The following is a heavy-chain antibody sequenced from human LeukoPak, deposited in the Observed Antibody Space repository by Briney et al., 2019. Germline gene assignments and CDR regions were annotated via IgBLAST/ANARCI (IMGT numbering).Heavy chain of an antibody. Sequence: PSETLSLTCTVSGGSISSYHWNWIRQPPGKGLEWIGYIFSTGSTSYNPSLKSRVTISLDTSKSQFSLRLTSVTAADTAVYYCARRYGSGSYDKFDYWGQGTLVTVSS. J-gene: IGHJ4*02. CDR1: GGSISSYH. CDR3: ARRYGSGSYDKFDY. V-gene: IGHV4-59*08. D-gene: IGHD3-10*01. CDR2: IFSTGST.